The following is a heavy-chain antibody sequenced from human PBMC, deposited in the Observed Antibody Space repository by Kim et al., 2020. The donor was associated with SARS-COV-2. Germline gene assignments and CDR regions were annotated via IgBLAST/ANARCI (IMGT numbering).Heavy chain of an antibody. CDR2: IWYDGSNK. D-gene: IGHD2-2*01. V-gene: IGHV3-33*01. CDR3: ARDVGPGVGSHCSSTSCYPDY. CDR1: GFTFSSYG. Sequence: GGSLRLSCAASGFTFSSYGMHWVRQAPGKGLEWVAVIWYDGSNKYYADSVKGRFTISRDNSKNTLYLQMNSLRAEDTAVYYCARDVGPGVGSHCSSTSCYPDYWGQGTLVTVSS. J-gene: IGHJ4*02.